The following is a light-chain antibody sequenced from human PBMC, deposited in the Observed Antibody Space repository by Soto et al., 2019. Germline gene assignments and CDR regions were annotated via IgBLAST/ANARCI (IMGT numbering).Light chain of an antibody. CDR3: QQYGSSPA. CDR2: GAS. CDR1: QSISTL. J-gene: IGKJ1*01. Sequence: EIVLTQSPATLSVSPGERATLSCRASQSISTLLAWYQQKPGQTPRLLIYGASSRATGIPDRFSGSGSGTDFTLTISRLEPEDFAVYYCQQYGSSPAFGQGTKVDIK. V-gene: IGKV3-20*01.